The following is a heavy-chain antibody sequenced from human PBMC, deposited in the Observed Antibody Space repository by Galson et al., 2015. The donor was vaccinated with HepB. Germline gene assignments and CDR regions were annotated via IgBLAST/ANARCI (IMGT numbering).Heavy chain of an antibody. CDR3: AKDKFSGGFRTLSLGFDY. Sequence: SLRLSCAASGFTFSSYAMSWARQAPGKGLEWVSAISGSGGSTYYADSVKGRFTISRDNSKNTLYLQMNSLRAEDTAVYYCAKDKFSGGFRTLSLGFDYWGQGTLVTVSS. J-gene: IGHJ4*02. CDR1: GFTFSSYA. CDR2: ISGSGGST. V-gene: IGHV3-23*01. D-gene: IGHD3-10*01.